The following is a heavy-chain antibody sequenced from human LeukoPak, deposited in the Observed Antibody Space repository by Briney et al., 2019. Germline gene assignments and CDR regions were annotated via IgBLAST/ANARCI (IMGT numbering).Heavy chain of an antibody. J-gene: IGHJ4*02. CDR3: TSRYDILTGYEDY. CDR1: GFTFSGSA. CDR2: IRSKANSYAT. V-gene: IGHV3-73*01. D-gene: IGHD3-9*01. Sequence: GGSLRLSCAASGFTFSGSAMHWVRQASGKGLEWVGRIRSKANSYATAYAASVKGRFTISRDDSKNTAYLQMNSLKTEDTAVYYCTSRYDILTGYEDYWGQGTLVTVSS.